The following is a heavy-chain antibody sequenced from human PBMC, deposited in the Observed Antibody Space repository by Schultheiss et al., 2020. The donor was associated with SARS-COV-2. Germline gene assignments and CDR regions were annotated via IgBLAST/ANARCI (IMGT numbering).Heavy chain of an antibody. J-gene: IGHJ6*02. CDR2: IYYSGST. D-gene: IGHD1-26*01. V-gene: IGHV4-59*01. Sequence: SETLSLTCTVYGGSFSGYYWSWIRQPPGKGLEWIGYIYYSGSTNYNPSLKSRVTISVDTSKNQFSLKLSSVTAADTAVYYCARSYSGSYYYYYGMDVWGQGTTVTVSS. CDR3: ARSYSGSYYYYYGMDV. CDR1: GGSFSGYY.